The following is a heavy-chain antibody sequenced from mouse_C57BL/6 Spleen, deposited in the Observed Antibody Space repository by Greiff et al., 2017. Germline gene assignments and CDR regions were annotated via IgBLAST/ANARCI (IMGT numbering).Heavy chain of an antibody. CDR1: GYTFTDYY. CDR3: ARGNEAYYGSNPPFFAY. Sequence: EVQLQQSGPELVKPGASVKISCKASGYTFTDYYMNWVTQSHGKCLEWIGDINPNNGGTSYNQKFKGKATLTVDKSSITAYMELRSLTSEDSAVYYCARGNEAYYGSNPPFFAYWGQGTLVTVSA. D-gene: IGHD1-1*01. J-gene: IGHJ3*01. CDR2: INPNNGGT. V-gene: IGHV1-26*01.